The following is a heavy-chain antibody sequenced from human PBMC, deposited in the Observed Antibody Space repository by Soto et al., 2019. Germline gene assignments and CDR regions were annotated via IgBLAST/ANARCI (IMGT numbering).Heavy chain of an antibody. CDR2: ISSHSNYK. D-gene: IGHD1-1*01. CDR3: TRGPRPTSTGTGAF. J-gene: IGHJ4*02. CDR1: GFTFSSYS. V-gene: IGHV3-21*01. Sequence: PGGSLRLSCEASGFTFSSYSLYWVRQAPGKGLEWVASISSHSNYKYYADSVKGRFTISRDNAKNTLYLQMNALRVEDTGVYYCTRGPRPTSTGTGAFWGQGTLVTVSS.